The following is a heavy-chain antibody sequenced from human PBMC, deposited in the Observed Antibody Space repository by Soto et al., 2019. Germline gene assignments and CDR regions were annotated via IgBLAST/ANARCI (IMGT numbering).Heavy chain of an antibody. CDR1: GFTFSSYW. CDR3: ARDGANSRGSGWYTGANEY. CDR2: IKQDGSEK. J-gene: IGHJ4*02. D-gene: IGHD6-19*01. V-gene: IGHV3-7*01. Sequence: GGSLRLSCAASGFTFSSYWMSWVRQAPGKGLEWVANIKQDGSEKYYVDSVKGRFTISRDNAKNSLYLQMNSLRAEDTAVYYCARDGANSRGSGWYTGANEYWGQGTLVTVSS.